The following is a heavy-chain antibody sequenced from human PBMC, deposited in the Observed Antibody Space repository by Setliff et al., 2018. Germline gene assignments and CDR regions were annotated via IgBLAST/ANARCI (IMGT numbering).Heavy chain of an antibody. D-gene: IGHD7-27*01. J-gene: IGHJ3*02. CDR2: IYHGGTT. V-gene: IGHV4-30-2*01. Sequence: KPSETLSLTCAVSGASISSSAYSWNWLRQPPGKGLEWTVYIYHGGTTYYNPSLKSRVTISVDTSKNQVSLNLTSVTAADTAMYYCATGEGGSDDAFGIWGQGTMVTVSS. CDR1: GASISSSAYS. CDR3: ATGEGGSDDAFGI.